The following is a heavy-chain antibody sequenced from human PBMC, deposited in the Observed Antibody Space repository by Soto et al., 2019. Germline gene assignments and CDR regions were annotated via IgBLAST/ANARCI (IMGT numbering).Heavy chain of an antibody. Sequence: SETLSLTCTVSGGSISSYYWSWIRQPPGKGLEWIGYIYYSGSTNYNPSLKSRVTISVDTSKNQFSLKLSSVTAADTAVYYCVGSGYFTFDYWGQGTLVTVSS. CDR2: IYYSGST. D-gene: IGHD3-22*01. CDR1: GGSISSYY. V-gene: IGHV4-59*01. CDR3: VGSGYFTFDY. J-gene: IGHJ4*02.